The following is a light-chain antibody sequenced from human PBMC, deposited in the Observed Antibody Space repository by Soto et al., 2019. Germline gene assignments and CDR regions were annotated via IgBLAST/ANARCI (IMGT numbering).Light chain of an antibody. J-gene: IGKJ2*01. V-gene: IGKV1-39*01. CDR2: AAY. CDR1: QSIITY. Sequence: DLQMTQSPSSLSASVGDRVTISCRASQSIITYLNWYQQKPGTAPKLLIYAAYSLQIGVPSRFSGSGSGTDFTLTFSSLQPEDSATYYCQQSYSTPYTFGQGTKLEIK. CDR3: QQSYSTPYT.